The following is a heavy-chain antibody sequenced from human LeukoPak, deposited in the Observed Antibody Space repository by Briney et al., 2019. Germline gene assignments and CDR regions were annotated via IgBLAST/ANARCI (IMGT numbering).Heavy chain of an antibody. D-gene: IGHD6-19*01. Sequence: SETLSLTCTVSGGSISSSSYYWGWIRQPPGKGLEWIVSIYYSGSTYYNPSLKSRVTISVDTSKNQFSLKLSSVTAADTAVYYCARQTEQWLVRGDYYFDYWGQGTLVTVSS. CDR2: IYYSGST. CDR3: ARQTEQWLVRGDYYFDY. J-gene: IGHJ4*02. CDR1: GGSISSSSYY. V-gene: IGHV4-39*01.